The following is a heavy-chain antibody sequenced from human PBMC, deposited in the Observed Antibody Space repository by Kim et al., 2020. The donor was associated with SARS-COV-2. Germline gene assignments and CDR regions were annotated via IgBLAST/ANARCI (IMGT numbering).Heavy chain of an antibody. CDR2: INPSGGST. J-gene: IGHJ4*02. V-gene: IGHV1-46*01. D-gene: IGHD1-26*01. CDR1: GYTFTSYY. Sequence: ASVKVSCKASGYTFTSYYMHWVRQAPGQGLEWMGIINPSGGSTSYAQKFQGRVTMTRDTSTSTVYMELSSLRSEDTAVYYCARDRSYSGRPFYYFDYWGQGTLVTVSS. CDR3: ARDRSYSGRPFYYFDY.